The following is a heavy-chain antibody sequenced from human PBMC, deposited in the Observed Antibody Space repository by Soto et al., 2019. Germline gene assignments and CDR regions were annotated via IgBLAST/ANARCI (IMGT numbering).Heavy chain of an antibody. Sequence: QVHLVQSGAEVKKPGASVKVSCKASGYTFTTYGIAWVRQAPGQGLEWMGWISAYNANTDYAQRLQGRVTITTDTSTSTAHMEVRSLRSDDTAVYDCARGRYLDYWGQGTLVTVSS. D-gene: IGHD1-26*01. V-gene: IGHV1-18*01. J-gene: IGHJ4*02. CDR1: GYTFTTYG. CDR2: ISAYNANT. CDR3: ARGRYLDY.